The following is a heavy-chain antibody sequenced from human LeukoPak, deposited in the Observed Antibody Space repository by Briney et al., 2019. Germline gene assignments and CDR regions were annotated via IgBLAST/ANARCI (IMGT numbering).Heavy chain of an antibody. CDR3: ARHTSPDGGRYYYDSSGYYNAIMD. CDR2: IYPGESDT. CDR1: GYSFTSYW. J-gene: IGHJ4*02. V-gene: IGHV5-51*01. Sequence: GESLKISCKGSGYSFTSYWIGWVRQMPGIGLEWMGIIYPGESDTRYSPSFQGQVTISVDRSISTAYLQWSTLKASDTAMYYCARHTSPDGGRYYYDSSGYYNAIMDWGQGTLVTVSS. D-gene: IGHD3-22*01.